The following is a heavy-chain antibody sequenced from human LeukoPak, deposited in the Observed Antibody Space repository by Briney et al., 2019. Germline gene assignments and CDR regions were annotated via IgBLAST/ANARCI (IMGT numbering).Heavy chain of an antibody. D-gene: IGHD3-10*01. Sequence: ASRTLSLTCDVSGGSITQTNYWTCVRQPPGKRLEWIGEVNLQGSTNYNPSLMGRVAISVDTSENHVSLQLTSVTAADTAVYYCAREVPIVRGLRWDYWGQGTLVTVSS. CDR1: GGSITQTNY. V-gene: IGHV4-4*02. CDR2: VNLQGST. J-gene: IGHJ4*02. CDR3: AREVPIVRGLRWDY.